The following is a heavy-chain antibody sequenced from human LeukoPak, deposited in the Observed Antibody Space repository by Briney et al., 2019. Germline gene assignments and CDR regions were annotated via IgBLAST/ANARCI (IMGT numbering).Heavy chain of an antibody. CDR3: AREHYDILTGYYTYYYYYMDV. CDR2: ISSSSSYI. J-gene: IGHJ6*03. D-gene: IGHD3-9*01. Sequence: GGSLRLSCAASGFTFSSYSMNWLRQAPGKGLEWVSSISSSSSYIYYADSVKGRFTISRDNAKNSLYLQMNSQSAEETAVYYCAREHYDILTGYYTYYYYYMDVWGKGTTVTISS. V-gene: IGHV3-21*01. CDR1: GFTFSSYS.